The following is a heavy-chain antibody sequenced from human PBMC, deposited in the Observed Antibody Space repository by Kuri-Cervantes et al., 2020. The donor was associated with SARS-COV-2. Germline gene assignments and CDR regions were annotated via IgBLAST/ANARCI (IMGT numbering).Heavy chain of an antibody. CDR1: GGTFSSYA. CDR2: ISAYNGNT. Sequence: ASVKVSCKASGGTFSSYAISWVRQAPGRGLEWMGWISAYNGNTNYAQKLQGRVTMTTDTSTSTAYMELRSLRSDDTAVYYCARDRVNSRLLWFGELFVYWGQGTLVTVSS. D-gene: IGHD3-10*01. V-gene: IGHV1-18*01. CDR3: ARDRVNSRLLWFGELFVY. J-gene: IGHJ4*02.